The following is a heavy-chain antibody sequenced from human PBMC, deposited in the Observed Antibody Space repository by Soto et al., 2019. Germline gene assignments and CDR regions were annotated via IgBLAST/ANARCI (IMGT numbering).Heavy chain of an antibody. V-gene: IGHV3-48*02. CDR2: ISSSSSTI. J-gene: IGHJ4*02. Sequence: GGSLRLSCAASGFTFSSYSMNWVRQAPGKGLEWVSYISSSSSTIYYADSVKGRFTISRDNAKNSLYLQMNSLRDEDTAVYYCAREIYYYDSSGYFDYWGQGTLVTVS. CDR3: AREIYYYDSSGYFDY. D-gene: IGHD3-22*01. CDR1: GFTFSSYS.